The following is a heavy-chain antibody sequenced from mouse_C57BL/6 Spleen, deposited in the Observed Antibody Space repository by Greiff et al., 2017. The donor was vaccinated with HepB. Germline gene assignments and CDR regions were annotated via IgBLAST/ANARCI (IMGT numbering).Heavy chain of an antibody. CDR1: GYAFSSSW. D-gene: IGHD2-1*01. J-gene: IGHJ3*01. CDR3: AREGIYSVAY. V-gene: IGHV1-82*01. Sequence: QVQLKESGPELVKPGASVKISCKASGYAFSSSWMNWVKQRPGKGLEWIGRIYPGDGDTNYNGKFKGKATLTADKSSSTAYMQLSSLTSEDSAVYFCAREGIYSVAYWGQGTLVTVSA. CDR2: IYPGDGDT.